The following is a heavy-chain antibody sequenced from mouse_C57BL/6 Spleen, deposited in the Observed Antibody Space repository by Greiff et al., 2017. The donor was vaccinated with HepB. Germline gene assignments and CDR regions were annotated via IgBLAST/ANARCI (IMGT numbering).Heavy chain of an antibody. CDR2: IWSGGST. CDR3: AKTLYDVGFAY. V-gene: IGHV2-4*01. J-gene: IGHJ3*01. D-gene: IGHD2-12*01. CDR1: GFSLTSYG. Sequence: QVQLQQSGPGLVQPSQSLSITCTVSGFSLTSYGVHWVRQPPGKGLEWLGVIWSGGSTDYNAAFISRLSISKDNSKSQVFFKMNSLQADDTAIYYCAKTLYDVGFAYWGQGTLVTVSA.